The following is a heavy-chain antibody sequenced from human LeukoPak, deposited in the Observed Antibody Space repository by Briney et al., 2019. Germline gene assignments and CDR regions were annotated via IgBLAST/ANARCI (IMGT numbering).Heavy chain of an antibody. J-gene: IGHJ4*02. V-gene: IGHV1-69*05. CDR2: SIPIFGTA. CDR3: AVATVTNQFFDY. CDR1: GGTFSSYA. D-gene: IGHD4-11*01. Sequence: WASVKVSCKASGGTFSSYAISWVRQAPGQGLEWMGGSIPIFGTANYAQKFQGRVTITTDESTSTAYMELSSLRSEDTAVYYCAVATVTNQFFDYWGQGTLVTVSS.